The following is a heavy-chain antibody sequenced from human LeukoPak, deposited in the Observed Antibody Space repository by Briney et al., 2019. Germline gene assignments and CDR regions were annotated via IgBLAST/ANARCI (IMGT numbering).Heavy chain of an antibody. V-gene: IGHV1-18*01. J-gene: IGHJ4*02. D-gene: IGHD5-24*01. Sequence: ASVKVSCKASGYTFTSYGISWVRQAPGQGLEWMGWISAYNGNTNYAQKLQGRVTMTTDTSTSTAYMELRSLRSDDTAVYYCARDSFGVWLQLQGGFDYWGQGTLVTVSS. CDR2: ISAYNGNT. CDR1: GYTFTSYG. CDR3: ARDSFGVWLQLQGGFDY.